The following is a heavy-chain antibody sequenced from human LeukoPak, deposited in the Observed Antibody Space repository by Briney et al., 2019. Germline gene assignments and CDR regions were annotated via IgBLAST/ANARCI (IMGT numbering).Heavy chain of an antibody. J-gene: IGHJ5*02. D-gene: IGHD1/OR15-1a*01. V-gene: IGHV4-34*01. CDR2: INHSGST. Sequence: SETLSLTCAVYGGSFSGYYWSWIRQPPGKGLEWIGEINHSGSTNYNPSLKSRVTISVDTSKNQFSLKLSSVTAADTAVYYCARLTNLRWFDPWGQGTLVTVSS. CDR1: GGSFSGYY. CDR3: ARLTNLRWFDP.